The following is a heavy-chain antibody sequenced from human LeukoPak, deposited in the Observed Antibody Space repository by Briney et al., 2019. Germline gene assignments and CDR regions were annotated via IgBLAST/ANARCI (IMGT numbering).Heavy chain of an antibody. J-gene: IGHJ4*02. V-gene: IGHV4-4*02. Sequence: PSETLSLTCAVSGGSISSSNWWSWVRQPPGKGLEWIGEIYHSGSTNYNPSLKSRVTISVDTSKNQFSLKLSSVTAADTAVYYCARPDLRGYFDYWGQGTLVTVSS. CDR3: ARPDLRGYFDY. CDR1: GGSISSSNW. D-gene: IGHD1-26*01. CDR2: IYHSGST.